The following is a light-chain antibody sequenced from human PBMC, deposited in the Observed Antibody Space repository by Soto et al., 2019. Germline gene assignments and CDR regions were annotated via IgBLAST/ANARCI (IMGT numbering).Light chain of an antibody. CDR1: QTISDTF. Sequence: EIVLTQSPGTLSLSPGERATLSCRASQTISDTFLAWYQQKPGQAPRLLIYGASSRATDIPDRISGTGSGTDVSLTIVSLEPQDFAVYYCQPSGVSPTFGGGTKVEIK. V-gene: IGKV3-20*01. CDR3: QPSGVSPT. CDR2: GAS. J-gene: IGKJ4*01.